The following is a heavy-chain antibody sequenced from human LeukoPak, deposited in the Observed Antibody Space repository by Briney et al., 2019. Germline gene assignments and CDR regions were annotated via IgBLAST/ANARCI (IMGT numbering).Heavy chain of an antibody. Sequence: GGSLRLSCAASGFTFSNYGMSWVRQAPGMGLEWVSAISGSSSSTYCADSVKGRFTISRDNSKNTLYLQMNSLRAEDTDVYYCAKAAGFMVRGVISDYWGQGTLVTVSS. D-gene: IGHD3-10*01. CDR2: ISGSSSST. V-gene: IGHV3-23*01. J-gene: IGHJ4*02. CDR3: AKAAGFMVRGVISDY. CDR1: GFTFSNYG.